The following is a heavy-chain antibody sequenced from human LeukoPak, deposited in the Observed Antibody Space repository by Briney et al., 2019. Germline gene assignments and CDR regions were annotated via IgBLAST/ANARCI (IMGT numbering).Heavy chain of an antibody. V-gene: IGHV1-58*01. Sequence: SVTVSFTASGFTFTSSAVQWVRQARGQRLEWIGWIVVGSGNTNYAQKFQERVTITRDMSTSTAYMELSSLRSEDTAVYYCAGRRQKYYYDSSGYYAFDIWGQGTMVTVSS. D-gene: IGHD3-22*01. CDR3: AGRRQKYYYDSSGYYAFDI. CDR2: IVVGSGNT. CDR1: GFTFTSSA. J-gene: IGHJ3*02.